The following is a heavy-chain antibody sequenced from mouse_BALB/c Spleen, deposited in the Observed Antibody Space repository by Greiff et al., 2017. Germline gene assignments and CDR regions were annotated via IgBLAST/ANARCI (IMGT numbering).Heavy chain of an antibody. Sequence: QVQLQQSGPGLVQPSQSLSITCTVSGFSLTSYGVHWVRQSPGKGLEWLGVIWSGGSTDYNAAFISRLSISKDNSKSQVFFKMNSLQANDTAIYYCARNLWLRRDYAMDYWGQGTSVTVSS. CDR1: GFSLTSYG. J-gene: IGHJ4*01. D-gene: IGHD2-2*01. CDR2: IWSGGST. CDR3: ARNLWLRRDYAMDY. V-gene: IGHV2-2*02.